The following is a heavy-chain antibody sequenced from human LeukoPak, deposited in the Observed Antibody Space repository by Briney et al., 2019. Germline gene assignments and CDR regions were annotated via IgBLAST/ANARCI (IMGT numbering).Heavy chain of an antibody. CDR3: ARVGNYGQASFDC. D-gene: IGHD3-10*01. CDR1: GFTINSYT. Sequence: GGSLRLSCAASGFTINSYTMYWVRQAPGKGLEYVSAISSNGDSTYYANSVKVRFSISRDNSKNTLYLQMGSLRAEDMAVCYCARVGNYGQASFDCWGQGTLVTVSS. V-gene: IGHV3-64*01. J-gene: IGHJ4*02. CDR2: ISSNGDST.